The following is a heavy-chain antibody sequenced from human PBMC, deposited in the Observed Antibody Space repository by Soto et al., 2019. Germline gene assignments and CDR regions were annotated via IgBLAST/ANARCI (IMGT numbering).Heavy chain of an antibody. V-gene: IGHV1-18*01. Sequence: QVQLVQSGAEVKKPGASVKVSCKASGYTFTNYGISWVRPAPGQELAWMGWFNAHNGHTNSAQKLQGRVTMTTGTPTSTADIELKSLRSDDTAVYYCARVLPPFDPWGQGTLVTVSS. CDR3: ARVLPPFDP. J-gene: IGHJ5*02. CDR1: GYTFTNYG. CDR2: FNAHNGHT.